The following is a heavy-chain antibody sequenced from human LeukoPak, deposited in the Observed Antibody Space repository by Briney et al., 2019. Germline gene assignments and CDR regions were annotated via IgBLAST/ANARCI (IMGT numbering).Heavy chain of an antibody. Sequence: SETLSLTCTVSGGSISSYYWSWIRQPPGKGLEWIGYIYYSGSTNYNPSLKSRVTISVDTSKNQFSLKLSSVTAAGTAVYYCARGLGYSSSKPAPLYYYYMDVWGKGTTVTVSS. CDR2: IYYSGST. V-gene: IGHV4-59*01. CDR1: GGSISSYY. D-gene: IGHD6-13*01. CDR3: ARGLGYSSSKPAPLYYYYMDV. J-gene: IGHJ6*03.